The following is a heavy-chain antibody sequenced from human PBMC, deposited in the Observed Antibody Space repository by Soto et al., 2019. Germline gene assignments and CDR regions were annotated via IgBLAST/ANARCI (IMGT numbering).Heavy chain of an antibody. D-gene: IGHD1-1*01. V-gene: IGHV4-31*11. J-gene: IGHJ6*02. CDR3: ARVPRQLGGNTYYGMDV. CDR2: FYDSGRA. Sequence: KLPLTDGVSGGTIRSGGFYGCWIRQPPGEVLEWIGFFYDSGRAYYNASLKSRLTISVDRSNNQLPLKLSSATAADTAVYYGARVPRQLGGNTYYGMDVLCQ. CDR1: GGTIRSGGFY.